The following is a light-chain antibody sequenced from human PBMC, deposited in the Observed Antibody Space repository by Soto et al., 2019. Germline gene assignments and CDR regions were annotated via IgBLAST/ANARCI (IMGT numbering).Light chain of an antibody. Sequence: DIQMTQSPSSVSASVGDRVTIICRASQGISSWLVWYQQKPGKAPELLRYAASSLQSGVPSSFGGSGSGTDFTLSITSLQPDDFAVYFCQQRSNWAFGQGTRLEIK. CDR2: AAS. V-gene: IGKV1-12*01. CDR1: QGISSW. CDR3: QQRSNWA. J-gene: IGKJ5*01.